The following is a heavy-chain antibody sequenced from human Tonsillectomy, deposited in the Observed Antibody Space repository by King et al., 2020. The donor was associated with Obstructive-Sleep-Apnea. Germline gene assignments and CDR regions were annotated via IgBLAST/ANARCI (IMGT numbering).Heavy chain of an antibody. J-gene: IGHJ4*02. CDR3: AKDHPPYSSSWPNYFDY. V-gene: IGHV3-30*02. CDR2: IRYDGSNK. CDR1: GFTFSSYG. D-gene: IGHD6-13*01. Sequence: VQLVESGGGVVQPGGSLRLSCAASGFTFSSYGMHWVRQAPGKGLEWVAFIRYDGSNKYYADSVKGRFTISRDNSKNTLYLQMNSLRAEDTAVYYCAKDHPPYSSSWPNYFDYWGQGTLVTVSS.